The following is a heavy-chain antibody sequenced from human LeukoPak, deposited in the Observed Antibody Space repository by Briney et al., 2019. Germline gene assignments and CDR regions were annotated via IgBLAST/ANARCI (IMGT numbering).Heavy chain of an antibody. V-gene: IGHV1-18*01. D-gene: IGHD1-26*01. CDR1: GYTFTSYG. CDR2: ISAYNGNT. J-gene: IGHJ6*03. CDR3: ARGRPSVGATPYYYYYYMDV. Sequence: ASVKVSCKASGYTFTSYGISWVRQAPGQGLEWMGWISAYNGNTNYAQKLQGGVTMTTDTSTSTAYMELRSLRSDDTAVYYCARGRPSVGATPYYYYYYMDVWGKGTTVTVSS.